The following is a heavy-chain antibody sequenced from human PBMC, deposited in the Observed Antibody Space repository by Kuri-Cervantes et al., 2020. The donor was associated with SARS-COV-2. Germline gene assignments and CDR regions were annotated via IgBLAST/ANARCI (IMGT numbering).Heavy chain of an antibody. J-gene: IGHJ6*02. CDR3: ARALIAVAGKNYYGMDV. D-gene: IGHD6-19*01. CDR1: GGSVSSGSHY. V-gene: IGHV4-61*01. CDR2: IYYSGST. Sequence: SETLSLTCIVSGGSVSSGSHYWSWIRQPPGKGLEWIGYIYYSGSTKYNPSLKSRVTMSVDTSKNQFSLKLNSVTPADTAVYYCARALIAVAGKNYYGMDVWGQGTTVTVSS.